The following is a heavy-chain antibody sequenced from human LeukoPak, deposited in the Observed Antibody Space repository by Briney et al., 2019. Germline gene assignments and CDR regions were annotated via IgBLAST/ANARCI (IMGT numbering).Heavy chain of an antibody. Sequence: PGGSLRLSXAASGFTVSSNYMSWVRQAPGKGLEWVSVIYSGGSTYYADSVKGRFTISRDNSKNTLYLQMNSLRAEDTAVYYCARDRYGDSGGFDYWGQGTLVTVSS. V-gene: IGHV3-53*01. CDR3: ARDRYGDSGGFDY. D-gene: IGHD4-17*01. CDR1: GFTVSSNY. CDR2: IYSGGST. J-gene: IGHJ4*02.